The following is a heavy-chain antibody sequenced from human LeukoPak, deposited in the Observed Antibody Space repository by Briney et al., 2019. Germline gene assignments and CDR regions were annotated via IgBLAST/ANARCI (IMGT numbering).Heavy chain of an antibody. CDR2: IYTSGST. CDR3: ARDRIAVAGDYFDY. J-gene: IGHJ4*02. CDR1: GGSISSYY. D-gene: IGHD6-19*01. V-gene: IGHV4-4*07. Sequence: PSETLSLTCTVSGGSISSYYWSWIRQPAGKRLEWIGRIYTSGSTNYNPSLKSRVTMSVDTSKNQFSLKLSSVTAADTAVYYCARDRIAVAGDYFDYWGQGTLVTVSS.